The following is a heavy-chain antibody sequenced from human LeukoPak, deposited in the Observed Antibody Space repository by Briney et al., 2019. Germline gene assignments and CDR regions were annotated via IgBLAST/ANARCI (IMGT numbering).Heavy chain of an antibody. V-gene: IGHV4-59*01. J-gene: IGHJ4*02. CDR3: ARDGRAGSLFAY. Sequence: PSETLSLTCTVSGGSISDYYWSWIRQPPGKGLEWVGYISYSGSTNYKPSLKSRVTISVDTSKNQFSLKLSSVTAADTAIYYCARDGRAGSLFAYWGQGTLVTVSS. CDR1: GGSISDYY. D-gene: IGHD6-19*01. CDR2: ISYSGST.